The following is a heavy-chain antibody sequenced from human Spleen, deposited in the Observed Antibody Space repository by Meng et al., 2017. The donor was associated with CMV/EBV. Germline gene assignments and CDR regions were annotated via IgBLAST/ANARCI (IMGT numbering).Heavy chain of an antibody. J-gene: IGHJ5*02. D-gene: IGHD3-3*01. CDR1: RFPFSSSS. CDR3: AKGLGVEFDP. V-gene: IGHV3-33*06. CDR2: ILYDVSNK. Sequence: SCAASRFPFSSSSMPWVRQAPGKGLEWVALILYDVSNKYYADSVKGRFTISRDDSKNTLYLQMNSLRAEDTAIYFCAKGLGVEFDPWGQGTLVTVSS.